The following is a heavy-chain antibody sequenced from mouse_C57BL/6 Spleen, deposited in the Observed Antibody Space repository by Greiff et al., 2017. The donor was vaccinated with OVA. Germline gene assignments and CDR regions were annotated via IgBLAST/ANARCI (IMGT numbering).Heavy chain of an antibody. CDR2: IDPSDSET. CDR3: ARGPSTMNTPFDY. D-gene: IGHD2-4*01. CDR1: GYTFTSYW. Sequence: QVQLQQPGAELVRPGSSVKLSCTASGYTFTSYWMPWVKQTPIQGLEWIGTIDPSDSETHYNQKFKDKATLTADKSSSTAYMQLSSLTSEDSAVYYCARGPSTMNTPFDYWGQGTTLTVAS. V-gene: IGHV1-52*01. J-gene: IGHJ2*01.